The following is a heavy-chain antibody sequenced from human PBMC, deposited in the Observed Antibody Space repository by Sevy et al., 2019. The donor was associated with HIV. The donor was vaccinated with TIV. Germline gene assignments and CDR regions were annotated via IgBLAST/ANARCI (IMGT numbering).Heavy chain of an antibody. CDR1: GFTFSSYW. CDR3: ARVRPLHYYDSSGFDY. CDR2: IKQDGSEK. V-gene: IGHV3-7*03. Sequence: GGSLRLSCAASGFTFSSYWMSWVRQAPGKGLEWVANIKQDGSEKYYVDSVKDRFTISRDNAKNSLYLQMNSLRAEDTAVYYCARVRPLHYYDSSGFDYWGQGTLVTVSS. D-gene: IGHD3-22*01. J-gene: IGHJ4*02.